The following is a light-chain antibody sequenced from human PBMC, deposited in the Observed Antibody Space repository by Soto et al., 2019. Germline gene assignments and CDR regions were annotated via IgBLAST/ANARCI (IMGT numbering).Light chain of an antibody. V-gene: IGKV3-15*01. CDR2: GAS. CDR1: QSVSSN. CDR3: QQYNNWPGT. J-gene: IGKJ1*01. Sequence: EVVLAQSPGTLSLSPGERATFSCRASQSVSSNLAWYQQKPGQAPRLLIYGASTRATGIPARFSGSGSGTEFTLTISSLQSEDFAVYYCQQYNNWPGTFGQGTKVDIK.